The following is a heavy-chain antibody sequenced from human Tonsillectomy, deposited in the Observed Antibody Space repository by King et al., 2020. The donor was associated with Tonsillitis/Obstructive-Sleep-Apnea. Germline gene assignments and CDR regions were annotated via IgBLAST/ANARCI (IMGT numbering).Heavy chain of an antibody. Sequence: QLVQSGGGLVQPGGSLRLSCAASGFTVSSNYMSWVRQAPGKGLEWGSVISSGGSTYYADSVKGRFTISRDNSKNTLYLQMNSLRAEDTAVYYCAREGEMVQGVGYWGQGTLVTVSS. J-gene: IGHJ4*02. V-gene: IGHV3-66*01. CDR2: ISSGGST. CDR1: GFTVSSNY. D-gene: IGHD3-10*01. CDR3: AREGEMVQGVGY.